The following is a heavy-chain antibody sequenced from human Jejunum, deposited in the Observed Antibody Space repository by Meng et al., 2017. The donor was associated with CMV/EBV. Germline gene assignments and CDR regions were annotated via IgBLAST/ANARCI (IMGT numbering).Heavy chain of an antibody. CDR2: IYYSGST. Sequence: SLTCTVSDGSGRRYCWNWIRQPPGRGLEWIGNIYYSGSTTYNTSLKSRVTISLDTSKSQFSLKVNSVTAADTAVYFCARDWELGYWGQGTLVTVSS. CDR1: DGSGRRYC. CDR3: ARDWELGY. D-gene: IGHD1-26*01. J-gene: IGHJ4*02. V-gene: IGHV4-59*02.